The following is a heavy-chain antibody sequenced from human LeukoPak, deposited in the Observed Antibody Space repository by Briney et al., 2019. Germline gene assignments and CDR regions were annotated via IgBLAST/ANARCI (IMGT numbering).Heavy chain of an antibody. Sequence: GGSLRLSCAASGFTFSSYWMSWVRQAPGKGLEWVANIKQDGSEKYYVDSVKGRFTISRDNAKNSLYLQMNSLRAEDTAVYYCAKFVAGAGTGAIDYWGQGTLVTVSS. V-gene: IGHV3-7*01. D-gene: IGHD6-13*01. CDR3: AKFVAGAGTGAIDY. J-gene: IGHJ4*02. CDR1: GFTFSSYW. CDR2: IKQDGSEK.